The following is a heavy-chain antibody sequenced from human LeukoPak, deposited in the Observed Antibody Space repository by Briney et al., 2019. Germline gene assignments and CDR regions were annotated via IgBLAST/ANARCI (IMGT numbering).Heavy chain of an antibody. J-gene: IGHJ4*02. Sequence: PGGSLRLSCAASGFIFSSYAMHWVRQAPGKGLEWVAVISYDGSNKYYADSVKGRFTISRDNSKNTLYLQMNSLRAEDTAVYYCARGMTTVTTYYFDYWGQGTLVTVSS. V-gene: IGHV3-30-3*01. D-gene: IGHD4-17*01. CDR2: ISYDGSNK. CDR3: ARGMTTVTTYYFDY. CDR1: GFIFSSYA.